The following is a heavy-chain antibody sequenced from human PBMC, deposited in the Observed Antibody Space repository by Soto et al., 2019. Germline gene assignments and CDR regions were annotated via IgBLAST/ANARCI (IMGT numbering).Heavy chain of an antibody. CDR1: GGTFSSYT. CDR3: AVENTVYTMFDY. J-gene: IGHJ4*02. CDR2: IIPILGIA. Sequence: QVQLVQSGAEVKKPGSSVKVSCKASGGTFSSYTISWVRQAPGQGLEWMGRIIPILGIANYAQKFQGRVTITADKSTSTAYMELTSLRSEDTAVYYCAVENTVYTMFDYWGRGTLLTVSS. V-gene: IGHV1-69*02. D-gene: IGHD5-12*01.